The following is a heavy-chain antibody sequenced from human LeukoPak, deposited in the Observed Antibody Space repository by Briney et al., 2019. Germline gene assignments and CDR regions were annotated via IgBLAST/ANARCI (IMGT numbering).Heavy chain of an antibody. J-gene: IGHJ4*02. V-gene: IGHV1-46*01. CDR3: ARGGSIVGATVIFDY. CDR2: INPSGGST. CDR1: GYIFTSYY. D-gene: IGHD1-26*01. Sequence: ASVKVSCKASGYIFTSYYMHWVRQAPGQGLEWMGIINPSGGSTSYAQTFQGRVTMTRDTSTSTVYMELSSLRSEDTAVYYCARGGSIVGATVIFDYWGQGTLVTVSS.